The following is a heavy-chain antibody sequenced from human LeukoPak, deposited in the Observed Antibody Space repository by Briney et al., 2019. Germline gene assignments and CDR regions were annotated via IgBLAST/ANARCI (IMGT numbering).Heavy chain of an antibody. CDR1: GFTFSSYS. V-gene: IGHV3-21*01. CDR2: ISSSSSYI. Sequence: PGGSLRLSCAASGFTFSSYSMNWVRQAPGKGLEWVSSISSSSSYIYYADSVKGRFTISRDNAKNSLYLQMNSLRAEDTAVYYCARDAALQLWPDYWGQGTLVTVSS. D-gene: IGHD5-18*01. CDR3: ARDAALQLWPDY. J-gene: IGHJ4*02.